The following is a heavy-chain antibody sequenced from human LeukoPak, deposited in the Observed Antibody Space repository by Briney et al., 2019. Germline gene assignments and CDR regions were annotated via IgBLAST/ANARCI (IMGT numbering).Heavy chain of an antibody. CDR1: GFTFSSYE. J-gene: IGHJ4*02. CDR3: ARDCGGDCYSTTFDY. V-gene: IGHV3-48*03. CDR2: ISSSGSTI. Sequence: GGSLRLSCAASGFTFSSYEMNWVRQAPGKGLEWVSYISSSGSTIYYADSVKGRFTISRDNAKNSLYLQMNSLRAEDTAVYYCARDCGGDCYSTTFDYWGQGTLVTVSS. D-gene: IGHD2-21*02.